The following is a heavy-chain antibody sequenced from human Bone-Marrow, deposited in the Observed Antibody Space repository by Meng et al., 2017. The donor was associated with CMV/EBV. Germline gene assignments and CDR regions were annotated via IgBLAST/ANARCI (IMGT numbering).Heavy chain of an antibody. V-gene: IGHV1-18*01. CDR1: GYNFTSYG. CDR3: VVGRGFDY. J-gene: IGHJ4*02. D-gene: IGHD2-2*01. CDR2: ISAYNGNT. Sequence: QFQLVPSGVEVKKPGACVKVYGKASGYNFTSYGISWGRQAPGQGLEWMGWISAYNGNTNYAQKLQGRVTMTTDTSTSTAYMELRSLRSDDTAVYYCVVGRGFDYWGQGTLVTVSS.